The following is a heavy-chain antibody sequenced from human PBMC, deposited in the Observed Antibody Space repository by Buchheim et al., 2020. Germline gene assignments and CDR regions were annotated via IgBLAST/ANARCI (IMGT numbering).Heavy chain of an antibody. Sequence: QVQLVESGGGVVQPGRSLRLSCAASGFTFSSYGMHWVRQAPGKGLEWVAFIRYDGSNKYYADSVKGRFTISRDNSKHTLYLQMNSLRAEDTAVYYCAKEYFDWLLGSFDYWGQGTL. CDR3: AKEYFDWLLGSFDY. J-gene: IGHJ4*02. D-gene: IGHD3-9*01. CDR2: IRYDGSNK. V-gene: IGHV3-30*02. CDR1: GFTFSSYG.